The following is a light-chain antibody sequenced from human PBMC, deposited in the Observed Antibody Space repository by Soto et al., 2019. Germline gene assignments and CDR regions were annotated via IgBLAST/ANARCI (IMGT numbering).Light chain of an antibody. V-gene: IGKV1-5*03. CDR2: KAS. CDR1: QSISSW. J-gene: IGKJ2*01. CDR3: QRYLSYSGA. Sequence: KRTQNTCTPSGTVGDKISMTSVASQSISSWLAWYQQKPGKAPKLLIYKASSLESGVPSRFSFIGSGTGFTLSFGGLQPDVFASYDCQRYLSYSGAFGQG.